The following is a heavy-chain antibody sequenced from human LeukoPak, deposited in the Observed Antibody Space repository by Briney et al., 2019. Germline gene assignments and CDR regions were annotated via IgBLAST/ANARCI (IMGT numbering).Heavy chain of an antibody. Sequence: PSETLSLTCAVYGGSFSGYYWTWIRQPPGKGLEWIGYIYYSGSTNYNPSLKSRVTISVDTSKNQFSLKLSSVTAADTAVYYCARHPILTGYYRPSFYFDYWGQGTLVTVSS. V-gene: IGHV4-59*08. D-gene: IGHD3-9*01. CDR2: IYYSGST. CDR1: GGSFSGYY. CDR3: ARHPILTGYYRPSFYFDY. J-gene: IGHJ4*02.